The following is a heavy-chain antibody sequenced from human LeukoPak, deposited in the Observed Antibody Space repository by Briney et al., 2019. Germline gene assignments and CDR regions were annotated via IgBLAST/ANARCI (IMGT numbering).Heavy chain of an antibody. J-gene: IGHJ4*02. Sequence: SETLSLTCTVSDASISSYYWSWIRQPAGRGLEWIGRIYTSGSTNYNPSLKSRVTMSVDTSKNQFSLKLSSVTAADTAVYYCAREREDIKLMLYAYYFDYWGQGTLVTVSS. CDR3: AREREDIKLMLYAYYFDY. CDR2: IYTSGST. V-gene: IGHV4-4*07. CDR1: DASISSYY. D-gene: IGHD2-8*01.